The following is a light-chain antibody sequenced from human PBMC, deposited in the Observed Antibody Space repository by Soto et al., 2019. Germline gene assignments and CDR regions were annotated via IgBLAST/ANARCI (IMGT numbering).Light chain of an antibody. V-gene: IGKV1-5*01. J-gene: IGKJ1*01. CDR3: QLSKT. CDR2: DAS. Sequence: DIPMTQSPSTLSASVGDRVTITCRASQSISSWLAWYQQKPGKAPKLLIYDASSLESGVPSRFSGSGSGTEFTLTISSLQPDDFATYYCQLSKTFGQGTKVEIK. CDR1: QSISSW.